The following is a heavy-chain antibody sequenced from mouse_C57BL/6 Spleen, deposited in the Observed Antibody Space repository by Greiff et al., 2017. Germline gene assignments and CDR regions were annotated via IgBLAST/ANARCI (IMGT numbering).Heavy chain of an antibody. D-gene: IGHD1-1*01. Sequence: EVKLVESGEGLVKPGGSLKLSCAASGFTFSSYAMSWVRQTPEKRLEWVAYISSGGDYIYYADTVKGRFTISRDNARNTLYLQMSSLKSEDTAMYYCTRDQGVVANYAMDYWGQGTSVTVSS. CDR3: TRDQGVVANYAMDY. CDR1: GFTFSSYA. V-gene: IGHV5-9-1*02. J-gene: IGHJ4*01. CDR2: ISSGGDYI.